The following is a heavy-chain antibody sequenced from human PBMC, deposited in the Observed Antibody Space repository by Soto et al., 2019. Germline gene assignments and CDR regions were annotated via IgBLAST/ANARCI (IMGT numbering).Heavy chain of an antibody. CDR2: INPNSGGT. CDR3: ARGGIAARPSFDGMDV. J-gene: IGHJ6*02. V-gene: IGHV1-2*02. D-gene: IGHD6-6*01. Sequence: GASVKVSCKASGYTFTGYYMHWVRQAPGQGLEWMGWINPNSGGTNYAQKFQGRVTMTRDTSISTTYMELSRLRPDDTAVYYCARGGIAARPSFDGMDVWGQGTTVTVSS. CDR1: GYTFTGYY.